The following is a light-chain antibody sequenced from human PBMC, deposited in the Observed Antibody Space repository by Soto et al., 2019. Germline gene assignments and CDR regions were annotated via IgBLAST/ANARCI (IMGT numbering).Light chain of an antibody. CDR1: QSIGGF. CDR2: GAS. Sequence: IQMTQSPSSLSASLGDRVTITCPASQSIGGFLNWHQQKPGRLPKLLLFGASTLQSGVPARFSGSGSGTLFTLTINGLLPEDVATYYCQKYDRAPFTFGPGTKVDI. CDR3: QKYDRAPFT. J-gene: IGKJ3*01. V-gene: IGKV1-27*01.